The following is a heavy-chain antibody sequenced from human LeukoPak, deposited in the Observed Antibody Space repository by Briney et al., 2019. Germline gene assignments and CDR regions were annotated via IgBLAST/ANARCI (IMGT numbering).Heavy chain of an antibody. J-gene: IGHJ4*02. CDR1: GFTFSSYA. CDR2: ISYSDGST. V-gene: IGHV3-23*01. Sequence: GGSLRLSCAASGFTFSSYAMSWVRQAPGKGLEWVSTISYSDGSTNYADSWKGRLTISRDNSKNTLYLQMNSLRAEDTAVYYCAKGRGTPYYFDYWGQGTLVTVSS. D-gene: IGHD1-1*01. CDR3: AKGRGTPYYFDY.